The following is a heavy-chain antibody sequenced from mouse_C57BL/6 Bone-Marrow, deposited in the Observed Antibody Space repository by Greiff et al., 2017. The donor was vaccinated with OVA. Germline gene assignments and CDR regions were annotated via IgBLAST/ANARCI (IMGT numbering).Heavy chain of an antibody. J-gene: IGHJ2*01. CDR1: GYTFTSYW. CDR2: IDPSDSYT. V-gene: IGHV1-50*01. D-gene: IGHD3-3*01. CDR3: ERGWGPLDY. Sequence: QVQLQQPGAELVKPGASVKLSCKASGYTFTSYWMQWVKQRPGQGLEWIGEIDPSDSYTNYNQKFKGKATLTVETSSSTAYMQLSSLTSENSAVYNCERGWGPLDYWGQGTTLTVSS.